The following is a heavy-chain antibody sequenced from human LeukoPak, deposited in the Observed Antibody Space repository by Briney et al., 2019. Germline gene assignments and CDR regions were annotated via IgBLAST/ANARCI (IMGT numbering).Heavy chain of an antibody. Sequence: GASVKVSCKASGYTFTSYGISWVRQAPGQGLEWMGWINAYNGNTNYAQKLQGRVTMTTDTSTSTAYMELRSLRSDDTAVYYCARIPPPLSIAAAGTLDYWGQGTLVTVSS. D-gene: IGHD6-13*01. CDR3: ARIPPPLSIAAAGTLDY. J-gene: IGHJ4*02. V-gene: IGHV1-18*01. CDR2: INAYNGNT. CDR1: GYTFTSYG.